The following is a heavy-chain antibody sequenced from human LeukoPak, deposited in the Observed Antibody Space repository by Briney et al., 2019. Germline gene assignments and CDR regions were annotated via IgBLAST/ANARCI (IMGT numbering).Heavy chain of an antibody. J-gene: IGHJ4*02. Sequence: GGSLRLSCAASGFTFSSYAMSWVRQAPGKGLEWVSAVSGRGGSTFYADSVKGRFTISRDNSENTLYLQMNSLRAEDTAVYYCASTRDYYDTSAQDYWGQGTLVTVSS. V-gene: IGHV3-23*01. D-gene: IGHD3-22*01. CDR2: VSGRGGST. CDR3: ASTRDYYDTSAQDY. CDR1: GFTFSSYA.